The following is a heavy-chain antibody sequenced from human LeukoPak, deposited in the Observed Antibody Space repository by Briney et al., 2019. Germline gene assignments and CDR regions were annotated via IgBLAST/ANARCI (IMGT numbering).Heavy chain of an antibody. CDR3: ARDRGVLRGRYYDSSGYYAPAHDAFDI. J-gene: IGHJ3*02. CDR1: GYTFTTYG. CDR2: ISGHNGNT. V-gene: IGHV1-18*01. Sequence: ASVKVSCKASGYTFTTYGISWVRQAPGQGLEWMGWISGHNGNTKYAQKLQGRVTMTTDTSTNTVFMDLRSLRYDGTAVYYCARDRGVLRGRYYDSSGYYAPAHDAFDIWGQGTMVTVSS. D-gene: IGHD3-22*01.